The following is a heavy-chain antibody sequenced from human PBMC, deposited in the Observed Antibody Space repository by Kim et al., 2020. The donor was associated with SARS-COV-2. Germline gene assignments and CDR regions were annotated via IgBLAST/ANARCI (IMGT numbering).Heavy chain of an antibody. V-gene: IGHV3-30*18. Sequence: GGSLRLSCAASGFTFSSYGMHWVRQAPGKGLEWVAVISYDGSNKYYADSVKGRFTISRDNSKNTLYLQMNSLRAEDTAVYYCAKRGGDSGYDHRWWYGMDVWGQGTTVTVSS. CDR1: GFTFSSYG. J-gene: IGHJ6*02. CDR3: AKRGGDSGYDHRWWYGMDV. CDR2: ISYDGSNK. D-gene: IGHD5-12*01.